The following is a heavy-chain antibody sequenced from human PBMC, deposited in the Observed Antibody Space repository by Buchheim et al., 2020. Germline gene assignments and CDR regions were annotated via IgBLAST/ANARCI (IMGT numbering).Heavy chain of an antibody. V-gene: IGHV3-23*01. J-gene: IGHJ4*02. CDR2: ISGSGGST. D-gene: IGHD1-26*01. CDR1: GFTFRSFV. Sequence: EVQLLESGGGLVQPGGSLRLACAASGFTFRSFVMNWVRQAPGKGLEWVSDISGSGGSTNYADSVKGRFTISRDNSKNILYLQMNSLRAEDTAVYYCAKPGGSYIYFFAYWGQGTL. CDR3: AKPGGSYIYFFAY.